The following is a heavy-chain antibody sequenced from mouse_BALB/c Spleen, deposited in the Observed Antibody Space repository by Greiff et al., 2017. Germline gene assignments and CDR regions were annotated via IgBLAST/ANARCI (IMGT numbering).Heavy chain of an antibody. J-gene: IGHJ3*01. CDR1: GYTFTSYV. CDR2: INPYNDGT. Sequence: EVKLMESGPELVKPGASVKMSCKASGYTFTSYVMHWVKQKPGQGLEWIGYINPYNDGTKYNEKFKGKATLTSDKSSSTAYMELSSLTSEDSAVYYCAREEYYGSSPAWFAYWGQGTLVTVSA. CDR3: AREEYYGSSPAWFAY. V-gene: IGHV1-14*01. D-gene: IGHD1-1*01.